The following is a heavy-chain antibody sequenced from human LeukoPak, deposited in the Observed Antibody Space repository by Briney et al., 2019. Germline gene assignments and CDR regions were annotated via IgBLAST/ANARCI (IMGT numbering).Heavy chain of an antibody. V-gene: IGHV4-34*01. Sequence: SETLSLTCAVYGGSFSGFYWSWIRQPPGKGLEWVGSMYYSGSTHYNPSLKSRVTLSVDTSKNQFSLKLSSVTAADTAVYYCAREVYSSGWYTSNYFDYWGQGTLVTVSS. CDR2: MYYSGST. J-gene: IGHJ4*02. CDR1: GGSFSGFY. D-gene: IGHD6-19*01. CDR3: AREVYSSGWYTSNYFDY.